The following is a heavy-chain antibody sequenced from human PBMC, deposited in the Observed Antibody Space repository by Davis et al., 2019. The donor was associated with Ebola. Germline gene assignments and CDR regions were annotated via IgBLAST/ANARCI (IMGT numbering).Heavy chain of an antibody. CDR3: ARVAYGDYWRWFDS. CDR2: INMDGSKI. D-gene: IGHD4-17*01. Sequence: GESLKISCAASGSTFRSYWMHWVRQVPGKGLVWVSRINMDGSKINYGDSVKGRFTISRDNAKNTLYLQMNSLRAEDTAVYYCARVAYGDYWRWFDSWGQGILVTVSS. V-gene: IGHV3-74*01. CDR1: GSTFRSYW. J-gene: IGHJ5*01.